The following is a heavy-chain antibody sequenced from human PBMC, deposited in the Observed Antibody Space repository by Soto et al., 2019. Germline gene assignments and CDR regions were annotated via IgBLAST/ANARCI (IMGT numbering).Heavy chain of an antibody. D-gene: IGHD6-13*01. J-gene: IGHJ6*04. CDR1: GYSFTSYW. CDR3: ARHGAVQGIPAAGGRGV. CDR2: IYPGDSDT. Sequence: LGESLKISCKGSGYSFTSYWIGWVRQMPGKGLEWMGIIYPGDSDTRYSPSFQGQVTISADKSISTAYLQWSSLKASDTAMYYCARHGAVQGIPAAGGRGVGGKGTKVTVPS. V-gene: IGHV5-51*01.